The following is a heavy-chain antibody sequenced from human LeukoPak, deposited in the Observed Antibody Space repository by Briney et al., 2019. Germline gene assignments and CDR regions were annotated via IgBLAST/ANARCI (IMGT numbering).Heavy chain of an antibody. CDR1: GGSISSGGYY. V-gene: IGHV4-31*03. CDR2: IYYSGST. J-gene: IGHJ3*02. CDR3: ARETYDSSGSDAFDI. D-gene: IGHD3-22*01. Sequence: SETLPLTCTVSGGSISSGGYYWSWIRQHPGKGLEWIGYIYYSGSTYYNPSLKSRVTISVDTSKNQFSLKLSSVTAADTAVYYCARETYDSSGSDAFDIWGQGTMVTVSS.